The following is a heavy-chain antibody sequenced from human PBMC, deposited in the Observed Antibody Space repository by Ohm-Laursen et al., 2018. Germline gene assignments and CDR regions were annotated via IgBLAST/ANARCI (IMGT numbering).Heavy chain of an antibody. CDR2: IKQDGSDK. CDR3: ARDCTSTTCPRRMDV. V-gene: IGHV3-7*01. D-gene: IGHD2-2*01. J-gene: IGHJ6*02. Sequence: SLRLSCAASGFTFTNYWMNWVRQAPGKGLEWVANIKQDGSDKYYVDSVKGRFIISRDNAKNSLYLQMDSLRAEDTAVYYCARDCTSTTCPRRMDVWGQGTTVTVSS. CDR1: GFTFTNYW.